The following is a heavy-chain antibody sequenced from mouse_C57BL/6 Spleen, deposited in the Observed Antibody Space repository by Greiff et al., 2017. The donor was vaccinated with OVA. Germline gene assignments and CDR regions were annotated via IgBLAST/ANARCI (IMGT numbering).Heavy chain of an antibody. CDR2: ISSGSSTI. Sequence: EVTVVESGGGLVKPGGSLKLSCAASGFTFSDYGMHWVRQAPEKGLEWVAYISSGSSTIYYADTVKGRFNISRDNAKNTLFLQMTSLRAEDTAMYYCATSYAMDYWGQGTSVTVSS. V-gene: IGHV5-17*01. J-gene: IGHJ4*01. CDR3: ATSYAMDY. CDR1: GFTFSDYG.